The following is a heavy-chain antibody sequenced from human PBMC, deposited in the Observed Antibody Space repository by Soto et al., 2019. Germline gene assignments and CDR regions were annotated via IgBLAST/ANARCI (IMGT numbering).Heavy chain of an antibody. V-gene: IGHV1-46*01. J-gene: IGHJ3*02. Sequence: ASVKVSCKASGYTFTSYYMHWVRQAPGQGLEWMGIINPSGGSTSYAQKFQGRVTMTRDTSTSTVYMELSSLRSEDTAVYYCALRGTMVRDNDVLDIWGQGTMVTVSS. CDR3: ALRGTMVRDNDVLDI. CDR1: GYTFTSYY. D-gene: IGHD3-10*01. CDR2: INPSGGST.